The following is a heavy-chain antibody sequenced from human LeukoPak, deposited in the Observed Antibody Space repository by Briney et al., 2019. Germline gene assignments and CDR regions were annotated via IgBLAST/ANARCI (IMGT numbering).Heavy chain of an antibody. J-gene: IGHJ4*02. CDR1: GITLSSYG. CDR3: AKDLDSSGYSY. V-gene: IGHV3-30*18. CDR2: ISYDGSNK. D-gene: IGHD3-22*01. Sequence: PGGSLRLSCAVSGITLSSYGMHWVRQAPGKELEWVAVISYDGSNKYYADSVKGRFTISRDNSKNTLYLQMNSLRAEDTAVYYCAKDLDSSGYSYWGQGTLVTVSS.